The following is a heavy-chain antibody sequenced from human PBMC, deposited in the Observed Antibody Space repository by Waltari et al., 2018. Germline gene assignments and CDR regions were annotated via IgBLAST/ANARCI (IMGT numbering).Heavy chain of an antibody. V-gene: IGHV3-7*01. CDR3: VVGRINMVH. J-gene: IGHJ4*02. Sequence: EVQVVESGGGLVQVGGSLRLSCATSGFNFSNYWMNWVRQAPGKGLEWVANIKEDGREKYYVDSVKGRFTISRDNAKNSLYLQMNSLRAEDTAVYYCVVGRINMVHWGQGTLLSVSS. CDR1: GFNFSNYW. D-gene: IGHD3-10*01. CDR2: IKEDGREK.